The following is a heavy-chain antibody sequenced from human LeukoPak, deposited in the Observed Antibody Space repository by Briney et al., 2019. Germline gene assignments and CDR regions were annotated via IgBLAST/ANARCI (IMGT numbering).Heavy chain of an antibody. V-gene: IGHV4-59*01. CDR1: GGSISSYY. D-gene: IGHD3-10*01. Sequence: SETLSLTCTVSGGSISSYYWSWIRQPPGKGLEWIGYVYYSGSTNYNPSLKSRVTISVDTSKKQFSLKLSSVTAADTAVYYCARNVILHYYGMDVWGQGTTVTVSS. CDR2: VYYSGST. CDR3: ARNVILHYYGMDV. J-gene: IGHJ6*02.